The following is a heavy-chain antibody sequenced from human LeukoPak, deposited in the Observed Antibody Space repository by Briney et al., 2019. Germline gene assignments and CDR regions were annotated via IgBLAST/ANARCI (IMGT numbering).Heavy chain of an antibody. V-gene: IGHV1-69*05. CDR3: ARRHDYGGSFDI. Sequence: GASVKVSCKASGGTFSSYAISWVRQAPGQGLEWMGGIIPIFGTANYAQKFQGRVTITTDESTSTAYMELSSLRSEDTVVHYCARRHDYGGSFDIWGQGTMVTVSS. J-gene: IGHJ3*02. CDR1: GGTFSSYA. CDR2: IIPIFGTA. D-gene: IGHD4-23*01.